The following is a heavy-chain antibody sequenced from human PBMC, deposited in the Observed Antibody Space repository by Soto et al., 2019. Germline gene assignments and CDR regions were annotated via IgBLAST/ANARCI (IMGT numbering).Heavy chain of an antibody. V-gene: IGHV4-39*01. J-gene: IGHJ4*02. CDR2: IYYSGST. Sequence: SETLSVTCTVSGGSISSSSYYWGWIRQPPGKGLEWIGSIYYSGSTYYNPSLKSRVTISVDTSKNQFSLKLSSVTAADAAVYYCARHAAQLQTGYSSGWYEDYWGQGTLVTVSS. CDR1: GGSISSSSYY. D-gene: IGHD6-19*01. CDR3: ARHAAQLQTGYSSGWYEDY.